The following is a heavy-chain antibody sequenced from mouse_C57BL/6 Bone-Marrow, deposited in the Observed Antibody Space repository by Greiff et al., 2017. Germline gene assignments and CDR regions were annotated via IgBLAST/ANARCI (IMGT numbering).Heavy chain of an antibody. CDR3: ARGVDTAPPFAY. D-gene: IGHD1-2*01. CDR2: IDPSDSYT. V-gene: IGHV1-59*01. CDR1: GYTFTSYW. Sequence: QVQLQQPGAELVRPGTSVKLSCKASGYTFTSYWMHWVKQRPGQGLEWIGVIDPSDSYTNYNQKFKGKATLTVDTSSSTAYMQLSSLTSEDSAVYYCARGVDTAPPFAYWGQGTLVTVSA. J-gene: IGHJ3*01.